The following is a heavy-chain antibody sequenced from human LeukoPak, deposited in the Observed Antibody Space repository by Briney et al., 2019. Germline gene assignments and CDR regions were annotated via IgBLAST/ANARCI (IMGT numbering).Heavy chain of an antibody. CDR1: GXSVTSYY. D-gene: IGHD3-10*01. CDR3: ARDRFGEYYDY. Sequence: SETLSLTWTVSGXSVTSYYWSWIRQPPGKGLESLGYIYYSGSASYNPSLKSRVTMSIDTSKNQFSLKLRSVTAADTAVYYCARDRFGEYYDYWGQGTLVTVSS. V-gene: IGHV4-59*02. CDR2: IYYSGSA. J-gene: IGHJ4*02.